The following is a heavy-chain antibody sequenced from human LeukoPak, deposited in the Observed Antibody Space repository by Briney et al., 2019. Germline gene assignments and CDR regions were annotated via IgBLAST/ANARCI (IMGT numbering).Heavy chain of an antibody. CDR2: ISSSSSTI. CDR1: GFTFSSYE. CDR3: ARGAEYCSSTSCYVYYYYGMDV. Sequence: GGSLRLSCAASGFTFSSYEMNWVRQAPGKGLEWVSYISSSSSTIYYADSVKGRFTISRDNAKNSLYLQMNSLRAEDTAVYYCARGAEYCSSTSCYVYYYYGMDVWGQGTTVTVSS. V-gene: IGHV3-48*03. D-gene: IGHD2-2*01. J-gene: IGHJ6*02.